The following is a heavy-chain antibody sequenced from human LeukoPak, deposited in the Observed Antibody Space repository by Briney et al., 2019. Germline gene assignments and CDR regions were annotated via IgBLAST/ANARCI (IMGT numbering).Heavy chain of an antibody. CDR1: GGTFSSYA. CDR2: IIHIFGTA. CDR3: ARDIAARPPPHYYYYGMDV. D-gene: IGHD6-6*01. J-gene: IGHJ6*02. V-gene: IGHV1-69*13. Sequence: SVKVSCKASGGTFSSYAISWVRQAPGQGLEWMGGIIHIFGTANYAQKFQGRVTITADESTSTAYMELSSLRSEDTAVYYCARDIAARPPPHYYYYGMDVWGQGTTVTVSS.